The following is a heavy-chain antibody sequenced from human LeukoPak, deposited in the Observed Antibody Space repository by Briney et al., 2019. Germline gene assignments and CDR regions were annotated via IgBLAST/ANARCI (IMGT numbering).Heavy chain of an antibody. J-gene: IGHJ4*02. V-gene: IGHV3-33*01. CDR2: IWYDGSDK. CDR3: ARDEIPDCGGDCYSAPVDY. CDR1: GFTFSSSG. D-gene: IGHD2-21*02. Sequence: GGSLRLSCAASGFTFSSSGMHWVRQAPGKGLEWVAVIWYDGSDKYYADSVKGRFTISRDNSKNTLYLQMNSLRAEDTAVYYCARDEIPDCGGDCYSAPVDYWGQGTLVTVSS.